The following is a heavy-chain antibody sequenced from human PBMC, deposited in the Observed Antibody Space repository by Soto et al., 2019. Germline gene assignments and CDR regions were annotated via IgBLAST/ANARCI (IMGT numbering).Heavy chain of an antibody. D-gene: IGHD2-21*02. V-gene: IGHV4-4*07. Sequence: SETLSVTCTFSGGSITDYSWFWIRQPAGKGLEWIGRIFSSGSTNYNPSLKGRITMSLDTSKNQFSLKLNSATATDTAVYFCARDQGVVVTADNWFDPWGQGIMVTVSS. CDR2: IFSSGST. CDR3: ARDQGVVVTADNWFDP. CDR1: GGSITDYS. J-gene: IGHJ5*02.